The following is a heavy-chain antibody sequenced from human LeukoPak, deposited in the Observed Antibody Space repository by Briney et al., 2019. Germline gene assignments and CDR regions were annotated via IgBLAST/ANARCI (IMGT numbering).Heavy chain of an antibody. CDR2: INPNSGCT. CDR3: ARAYEILTGYVY. Sequence: ASVKVSCKASGYTFTGYYMHWVRQAPVQWPEWMRWINPNSGCTNYAQKFQGRVTMTRDTSISTAYMELSRLRSDDMVFFKRARAYEILTGYVYWGQGTLVTVSS. V-gene: IGHV1-2*02. D-gene: IGHD3-9*01. CDR1: GYTFTGYY. J-gene: IGHJ4*02.